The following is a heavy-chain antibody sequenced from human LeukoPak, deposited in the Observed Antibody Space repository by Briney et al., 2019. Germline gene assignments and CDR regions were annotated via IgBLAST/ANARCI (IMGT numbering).Heavy chain of an antibody. CDR3: ARDLGRSDGMDV. Sequence: SETLSFTCTVSGGSVSSGSYYWSWIRQPPGKGLEWIGYIYYSGSTNYNPSLKSRVTISVDTSKNQFSLKLSSVTAADTAVYYCARDLGRSDGMDVWGKGTTVTVSS. V-gene: IGHV4-61*01. J-gene: IGHJ6*04. CDR1: GGSVSSGSYY. D-gene: IGHD3-16*01. CDR2: IYYSGST.